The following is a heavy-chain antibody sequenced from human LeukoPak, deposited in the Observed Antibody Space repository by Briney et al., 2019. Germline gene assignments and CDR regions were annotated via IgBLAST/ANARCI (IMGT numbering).Heavy chain of an antibody. Sequence: PGGSLRLSCVASGFTFSGNAMSWVRQTPGKGLEWVSAISGGGDGTYYADSVKGRFTTSRDNSKNTLYLQMNSLRAEDTAIYYCTKLRGASWDLLAFDYWGQGALVTVSS. J-gene: IGHJ4*02. CDR1: GFTFSGNA. D-gene: IGHD1-26*01. V-gene: IGHV3-23*01. CDR2: ISGGGDGT. CDR3: TKLRGASWDLLAFDY.